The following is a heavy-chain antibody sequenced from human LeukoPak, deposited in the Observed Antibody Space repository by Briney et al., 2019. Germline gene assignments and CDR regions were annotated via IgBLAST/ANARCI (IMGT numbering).Heavy chain of an antibody. CDR1: GISLSNYV. CDR3: AKRDVVIRVILVGFHKEAYYFDS. V-gene: IGHV3-23*01. J-gene: IGHJ4*02. CDR2: LSDSGGRT. Sequence: PGGSLRLSCAVSGISLSNYVMSWVRQAPGKGLEWVAGLSDSGGRTNYADSVKGRFTISRDNSKNTLYLQMNSLRVEDTAVYFCAKRDVVIRVILVGFHKEAYYFDSWGQGALVTVSS. D-gene: IGHD3-22*01.